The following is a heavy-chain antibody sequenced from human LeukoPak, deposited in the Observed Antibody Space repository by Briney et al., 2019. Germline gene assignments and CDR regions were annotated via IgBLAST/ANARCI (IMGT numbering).Heavy chain of an antibody. CDR3: ARDRYCSSTSCYSGSSKVFQH. Sequence: ASVKVSCKASGYTFIGYYLHWVRQAPGQGLEWMGWINPTSGGTNYAQKFQGRVTMTRDTSISTAYMELSRLRSDDTAVYYCARDRYCSSTSCYSGSSKVFQHWGQGTLVTVSS. V-gene: IGHV1-2*02. J-gene: IGHJ1*01. CDR1: GYTFIGYY. D-gene: IGHD2-2*01. CDR2: INPTSGGT.